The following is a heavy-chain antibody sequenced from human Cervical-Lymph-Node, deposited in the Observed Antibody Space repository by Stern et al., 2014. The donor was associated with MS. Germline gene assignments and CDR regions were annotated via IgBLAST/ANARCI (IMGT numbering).Heavy chain of an antibody. J-gene: IGHJ4*02. CDR3: ARGPRNYGGNPYFDD. CDR2: IYYSGGT. V-gene: IGHV4-31*01. D-gene: IGHD4-23*01. CDR1: GGSMSSAAFY. Sequence: QVQLQESGPGLVKPSQTLSLTCTVSGGSMSSAAFYWSWIRQHPGKALEWIGYIYYSGGTSYNPSLESQVTISIDTSKNQFSLRVNSVTAADTAVYYCARGPRNYGGNPYFDDWGQGTLVTVSS.